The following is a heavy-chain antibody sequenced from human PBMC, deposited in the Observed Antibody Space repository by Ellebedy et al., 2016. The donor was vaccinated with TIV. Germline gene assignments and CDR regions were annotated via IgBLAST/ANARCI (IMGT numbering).Heavy chain of an antibody. CDR1: GFTFSSYS. J-gene: IGHJ5*02. CDR3: ARSPGEWSLYDWFDP. V-gene: IGHV3-21*01. D-gene: IGHD3-3*01. Sequence: GESLKISCAAYGFTFSSYSMNWVRQAPGEGLEWVSSISSSSSYISFADSVKGRFTVFRDNAMSSLYLQMNNLRGEDTAIYYCARSPGEWSLYDWFDPWGPGTLVTVSS. CDR2: ISSSSSYI.